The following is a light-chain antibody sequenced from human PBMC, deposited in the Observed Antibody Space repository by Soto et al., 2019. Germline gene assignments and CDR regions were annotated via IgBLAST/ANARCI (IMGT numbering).Light chain of an antibody. CDR2: WGS. Sequence: DIVMTQSPLSLPVTPGESASISCRSSQSLLTSNGYDSLHWYVQKAGQSPQLLVYWGSIRASGVPDRFSVSGSGTDFTLQINRVEAEDVGVYYCMQGLQIPITFGQGTRLEIK. J-gene: IGKJ5*01. CDR1: QSLLTSNGYDS. CDR3: MQGLQIPIT. V-gene: IGKV2-28*01.